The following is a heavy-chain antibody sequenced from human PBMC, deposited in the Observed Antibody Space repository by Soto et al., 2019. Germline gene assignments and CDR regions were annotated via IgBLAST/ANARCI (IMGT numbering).Heavy chain of an antibody. CDR3: ARDRVAGIWGDALDI. V-gene: IGHV1-18*04. CDR2: INPYNANT. D-gene: IGHD3-16*01. Sequence: ASVKVSCKTSGYTFTNHGINWVRQAPGQGLEWMGWINPYNANTNYAQKLQSRVTMTTDTSTSTAYMDLRSLTSDDTAVYYWARDRVAGIWGDALDIWGQGTMVSVSS. J-gene: IGHJ3*02. CDR1: GYTFTNHG.